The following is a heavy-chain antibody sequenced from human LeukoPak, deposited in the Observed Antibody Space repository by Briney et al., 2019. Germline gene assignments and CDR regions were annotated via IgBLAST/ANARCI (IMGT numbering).Heavy chain of an antibody. CDR2: ISWDGGST. Sequence: GGSLRLSCAASGFTFDDYTMHWVRQAPGKGLEWVSLISWDGGSTYYADSVKGRFTISRDNSKNSLYLQMNSLRTEDTALYYCAKDTSRTRDYYYYYGMDVWGQGTTVTVSS. V-gene: IGHV3-43*01. J-gene: IGHJ6*02. CDR1: GFTFDDYT. D-gene: IGHD1-14*01. CDR3: AKDTSRTRDYYYYYGMDV.